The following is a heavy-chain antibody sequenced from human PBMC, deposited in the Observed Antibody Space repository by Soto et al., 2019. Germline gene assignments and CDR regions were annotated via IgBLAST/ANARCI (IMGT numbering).Heavy chain of an antibody. Sequence: QVQLVQSGAEVKKPGSSVKVSCKASEGTFSSYAISWVRQAPGQGLEWMGGIILIFGTANYAQKFQGRVTITADESTSTAYMELSSLRSEDTAVYYCARDRGVVTALYYYYGMDVWGQGTTVTVSS. CDR3: ARDRGVVTALYYYYGMDV. V-gene: IGHV1-69*01. J-gene: IGHJ6*02. CDR2: IILIFGTA. CDR1: EGTFSSYA. D-gene: IGHD2-15*01.